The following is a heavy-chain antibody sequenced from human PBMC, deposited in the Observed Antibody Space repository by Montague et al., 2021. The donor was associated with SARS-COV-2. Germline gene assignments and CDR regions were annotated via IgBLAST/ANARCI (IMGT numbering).Heavy chain of an antibody. J-gene: IGHJ6*02. Sequence: CAISGDSVSSNNAAWNWIRQSPSRGLEWLGRANYRSKWHYDYAVSVKSRILIIPNTSENQFSLQLSSATPEDTAVYYCARDVHIGSTWPFSGYGMDVWGQGTTVTVSS. CDR2: ANYRSKWHY. CDR1: GDSVSSNNAA. CDR3: ARDVHIGSTWPFSGYGMDV. V-gene: IGHV6-1*01. D-gene: IGHD6-13*01.